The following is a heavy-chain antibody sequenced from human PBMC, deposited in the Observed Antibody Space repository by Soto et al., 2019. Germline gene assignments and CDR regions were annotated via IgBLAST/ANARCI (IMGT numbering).Heavy chain of an antibody. CDR3: ARGGDGYNYVY. D-gene: IGHD5-12*01. CDR2: IIPIFGTA. Sequence: GALVKVSCKASGGTFSSYAISWVRQAPGQGLEWMGGIIPIFGTANYAQKFQGRVTITADKSTSTAYMELSSLRSEDTAVYYCARGGDGYNYVYWGQGTLVTVSS. V-gene: IGHV1-69*06. J-gene: IGHJ4*02. CDR1: GGTFSSYA.